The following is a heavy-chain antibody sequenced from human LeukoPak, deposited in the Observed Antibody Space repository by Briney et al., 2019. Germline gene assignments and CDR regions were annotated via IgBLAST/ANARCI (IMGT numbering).Heavy chain of an antibody. D-gene: IGHD4-17*01. Sequence: PGGSLRLSCAASGFTFSSYSMNWVRQAPGKGLEWVSSISSSSSYIYYADSVKGRFTISRDNAKNSLYLQMNSLRAEDTAVYYCARAQYGDYVFIDYWGQGTLVTVSS. CDR2: ISSSSSYI. V-gene: IGHV3-21*01. CDR3: ARAQYGDYVFIDY. CDR1: GFTFSSYS. J-gene: IGHJ4*02.